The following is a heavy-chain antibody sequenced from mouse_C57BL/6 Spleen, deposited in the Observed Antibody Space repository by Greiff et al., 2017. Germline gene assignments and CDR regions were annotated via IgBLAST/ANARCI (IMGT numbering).Heavy chain of an antibody. D-gene: IGHD2-2*01. CDR2: ISPGSGNT. CDR1: GYTFTDYY. CDR3: ARDYYGYDFDY. J-gene: IGHJ2*01. Sequence: QVQLQQSGPELVKPGASVKISCKASGYTFTDYYINWVKQRPGQGLEWIGWISPGSGNTKYNEKFKGKATLTVDTSSSTAYMQRSSLTSEDSAVYFCARDYYGYDFDYWGQGTTLTVSS. V-gene: IGHV1-84*01.